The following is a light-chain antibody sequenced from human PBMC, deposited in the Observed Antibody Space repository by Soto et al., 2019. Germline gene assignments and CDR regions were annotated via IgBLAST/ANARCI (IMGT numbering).Light chain of an antibody. CDR1: SSEVGSYNL. CDR2: GAT. V-gene: IGLV2-14*02. Sequence: QSALTQPASVSGSPGQSITISCTGTSSEVGSYNLVSWYQQDPGKAPKLMIYGATKRPSGVSNRFSGSKSGNTASLTISGLQAEDEADYYCSSYTSDITQVFGGGTKLTVL. CDR3: SSYTSDITQV. J-gene: IGLJ2*01.